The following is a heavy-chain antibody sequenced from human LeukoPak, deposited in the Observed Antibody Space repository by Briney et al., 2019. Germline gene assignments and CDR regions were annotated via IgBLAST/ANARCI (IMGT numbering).Heavy chain of an antibody. J-gene: IGHJ5*02. Sequence: PGGSLRLSCAASGFTFSNAWMSWVRKAPGKGLEWVGRIKSKTDGGTTDYATPVKGRFSISRDDSKNTLYLQMNSLKTEDTAIYYCTTDAWNYFDSSGYWNWFDPWSQGTLVTVSS. D-gene: IGHD3-22*01. CDR3: TTDAWNYFDSSGYWNWFDP. CDR1: GFTFSNAW. V-gene: IGHV3-15*01. CDR2: IKSKTDGGTT.